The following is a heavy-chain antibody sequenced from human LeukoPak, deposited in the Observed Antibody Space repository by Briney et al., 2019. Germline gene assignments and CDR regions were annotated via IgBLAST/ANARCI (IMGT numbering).Heavy chain of an antibody. CDR3: ARDGYYYDSSGYYYVSDY. J-gene: IGHJ4*02. CDR1: GGSISSYY. Sequence: SETLSLTCTVSGGSISSYYWSWIRQPAGKGVEWIGRIYTSGSINYNPSLKSRVTMSVDTSKNQFSLKPSSVTAADTAVYYCARDGYYYDSSGYYYVSDYWGQGTLVTVSS. V-gene: IGHV4-4*07. CDR2: IYTSGSI. D-gene: IGHD3-22*01.